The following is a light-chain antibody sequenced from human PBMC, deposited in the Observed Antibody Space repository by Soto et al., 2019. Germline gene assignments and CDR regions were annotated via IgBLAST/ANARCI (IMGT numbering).Light chain of an antibody. J-gene: IGKJ1*01. V-gene: IGKV3-20*01. CDR3: RHYGTARRT. Sequence: EVVLTQSPATLSLSPGERATLSCRASQRVTRSSLAWYQQKAGQSPRLAISGAPSRATGIPDRFSGGGCGTDFIFDITSLERDVCAMYNCRHYGTARRTFGQGTKVHIK. CDR2: GAP. CDR1: QRVTRSS.